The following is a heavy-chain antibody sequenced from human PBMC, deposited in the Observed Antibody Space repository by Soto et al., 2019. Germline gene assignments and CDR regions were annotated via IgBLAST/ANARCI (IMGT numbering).Heavy chain of an antibody. V-gene: IGHV4-61*01. CDR3: ARHPTVTEYYFDY. J-gene: IGHJ4*02. CDR2: IYYSGST. D-gene: IGHD4-17*01. Sequence: SETLSLTCTVSGGSVSSGSYYWSWIRQPPGKGLEWIGYIYYSGSTNYNPSLKSRVTISVDTSKNQFSLKLSSVTAADTAVYYCARHPTVTEYYFDYWGQGTLVTVSS. CDR1: GGSVSSGSYY.